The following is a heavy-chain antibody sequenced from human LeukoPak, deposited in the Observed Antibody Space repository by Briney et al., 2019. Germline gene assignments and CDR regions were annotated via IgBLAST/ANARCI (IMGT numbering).Heavy chain of an antibody. V-gene: IGHV4-59*02. CDR1: GGSVSDYY. CDR2: IYHTGST. J-gene: IGHJ4*02. Sequence: SETLSLTCTISGGSVSDYYWSWIRQSPGKGLEWIGYIYHTGSTSYSPSLKSRVTISADTSQNQFSLKLSSVTAADTAVYYCASSIGVWGQGTLVTVSS. CDR3: ASSIGV. D-gene: IGHD2-8*01.